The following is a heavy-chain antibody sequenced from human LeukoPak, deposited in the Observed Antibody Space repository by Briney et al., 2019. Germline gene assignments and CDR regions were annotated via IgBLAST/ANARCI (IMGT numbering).Heavy chain of an antibody. V-gene: IGHV1-46*01. Sequence: ASVKVSCKTSGYSFTSYYIHWVRQAPGQGLEWMGMINPSGGSTNYAQTFQGRVTMTGDMSTSTVYMELSSLRSEDTAVYYCARVHHYFDIAFDYWGQGTLVTVSS. J-gene: IGHJ4*02. CDR3: ARVHHYFDIAFDY. CDR1: GYSFTSYY. D-gene: IGHD3-22*01. CDR2: INPSGGST.